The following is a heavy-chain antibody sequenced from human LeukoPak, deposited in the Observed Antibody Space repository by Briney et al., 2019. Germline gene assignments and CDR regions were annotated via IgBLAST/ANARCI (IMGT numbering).Heavy chain of an antibody. CDR3: AREGNYYGSGSWRRYYYYYMDI. CDR1: GYSFILYG. J-gene: IGHJ6*03. Sequence: ASVKVSCKTSGYSFILYGISWVRQAPGQGPEWMGWISTSTGDTKYTQKFQGRVTLTTDTSTSTAYMELSSLRSDDTAVYYCAREGNYYGSGSWRRYYYYYMDIWGRGTTVTISS. D-gene: IGHD3-10*01. CDR2: ISTSTGDT. V-gene: IGHV1-18*01.